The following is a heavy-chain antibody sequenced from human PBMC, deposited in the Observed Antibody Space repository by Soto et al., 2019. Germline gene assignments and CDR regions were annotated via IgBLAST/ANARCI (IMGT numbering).Heavy chain of an antibody. CDR3: ARASYYYDSSGYYHFDY. D-gene: IGHD3-22*01. J-gene: IGHJ4*02. CDR1: GFTFSSYS. V-gene: IGHV3-21*01. CDR2: ISSSSSYI. Sequence: GGSLRLSCAASGFTFSSYSMNWVRQAPGKGLEWVSSISSSSSYIYYADSVKGRFTISRDNAKNSLYLQMNSLRAEDTAVYYCARASYYYDSSGYYHFDYWGQGTLVTVSS.